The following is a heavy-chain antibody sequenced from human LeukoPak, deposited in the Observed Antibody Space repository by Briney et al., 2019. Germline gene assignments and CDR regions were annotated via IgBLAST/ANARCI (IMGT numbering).Heavy chain of an antibody. D-gene: IGHD2-21*02. CDR2: IYTSGST. CDR3: AGDDPLRVTATLDY. V-gene: IGHV4-4*07. Sequence: SETLSLTCTVSGGSSNSNFWSWVRQPAGKGLEWIGRIYTSGSTNYNPSLKSRVTMSVDTSKNQFSLRLSSVTAADTAVYYCAGDDPLRVTATLDYWGQGTLVTVSS. CDR1: GGSSNSNF. J-gene: IGHJ4*02.